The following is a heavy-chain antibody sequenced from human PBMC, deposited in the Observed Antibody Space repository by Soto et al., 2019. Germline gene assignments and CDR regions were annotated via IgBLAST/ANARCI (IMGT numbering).Heavy chain of an antibody. Sequence: HPGGSLRLSCAASGFTFSSYAMHWVRQAPGKGLEWVAVISYDGSNKYYADSVKGRFTISRDNSKNTLYLQMNSLRAEDTAVYYCARGGPITMVRGDTTYGMDVWGQGTTVTVSS. J-gene: IGHJ6*02. CDR3: ARGGPITMVRGDTTYGMDV. V-gene: IGHV3-30-3*01. CDR1: GFTFSSYA. D-gene: IGHD3-10*01. CDR2: ISYDGSNK.